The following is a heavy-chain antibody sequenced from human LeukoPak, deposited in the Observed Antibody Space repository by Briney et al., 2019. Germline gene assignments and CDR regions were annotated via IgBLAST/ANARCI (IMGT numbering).Heavy chain of an antibody. Sequence: GGSLRLSCEAYKFAFSSYAMSWVRQAPGKGLEWVSAISGGGGNTYYADSVKGRFTISRDNSNNTQYLQMNSLRAEDTAVYYCGKNRYSGSLSPFDIWGQGTMVTVSS. J-gene: IGHJ3*02. V-gene: IGHV3-23*01. D-gene: IGHD1-26*01. CDR2: ISGGGGNT. CDR3: GKNRYSGSLSPFDI. CDR1: KFAFSSYA.